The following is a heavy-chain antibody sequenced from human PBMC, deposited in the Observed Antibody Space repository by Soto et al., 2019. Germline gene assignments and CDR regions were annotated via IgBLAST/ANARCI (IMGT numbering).Heavy chain of an antibody. CDR1: GFAFSNYG. D-gene: IGHD5-18*01. V-gene: IGHV3-30*03. CDR2: ISYSGTYK. CDR3: ATVPRQWLISPSGY. J-gene: IGHJ4*02. Sequence: PGGSLRLSCAASGFAFSNYGMHWVRQAPGKGLEWVAAISYSGTYKYYADSVKGRFAISRDDSWNTVDLQMNSLTIKDTAVYYCATVPRQWLISPSGYWGQGTLVTVS.